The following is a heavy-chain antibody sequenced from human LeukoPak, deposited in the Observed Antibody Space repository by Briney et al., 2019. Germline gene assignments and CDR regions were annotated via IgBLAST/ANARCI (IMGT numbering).Heavy chain of an antibody. J-gene: IGHJ5*02. D-gene: IGHD6-13*01. V-gene: IGHV3-30*04. CDR3: ARAIAAAPNWFDP. CDR1: GFTFSSYA. Sequence: PGGSLRLSCAASGFTFSSYAMHWVRQAPGRGLEWVAVISYDGSNKYYADSVKGRFTISRDNSKNTLYLQMNSLRAEDTAVYYCARAIAAAPNWFDPWGQGTLVTVSS. CDR2: ISYDGSNK.